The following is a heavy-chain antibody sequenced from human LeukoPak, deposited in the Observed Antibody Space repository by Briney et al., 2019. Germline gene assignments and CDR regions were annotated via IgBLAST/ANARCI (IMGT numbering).Heavy chain of an antibody. J-gene: IGHJ4*02. CDR1: GGSISSYY. CDR3: ARVIGAVAGTLDY. D-gene: IGHD6-19*01. CDR2: IYYSGRT. Sequence: PSETLSLTCTVSGGSISSYYWSWLRQPPGKGLEWIGYIYYSGRTNYNPSLKSRVTISVDTSKSQFSLKLSSVTAADTAVYYCARVIGAVAGTLDYWGQGTLVTVSS. V-gene: IGHV4-59*01.